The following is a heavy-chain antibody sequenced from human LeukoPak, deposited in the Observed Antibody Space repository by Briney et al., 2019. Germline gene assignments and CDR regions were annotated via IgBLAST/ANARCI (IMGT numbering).Heavy chain of an antibody. Sequence: GGSLRLSCAASGFTFSSYGMSWVRQAPGKGLEWVSAVSDSGDSTYYADSVKGRFTISRDNSKNTVYLQLSNLRVADTAVYYCARDREHIVLLPGAKRKTWYFDYWGQGTLVTVSS. CDR2: VSDSGDST. V-gene: IGHV3-23*01. J-gene: IGHJ4*02. D-gene: IGHD2-2*01. CDR1: GFTFSSYG. CDR3: ARDREHIVLLPGAKRKTWYFDY.